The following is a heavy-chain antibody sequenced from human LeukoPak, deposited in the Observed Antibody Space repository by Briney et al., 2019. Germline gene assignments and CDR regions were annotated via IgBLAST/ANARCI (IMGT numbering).Heavy chain of an antibody. J-gene: IGHJ4*02. V-gene: IGHV1-58*02. CDR2: IVVGSGNT. CDR3: AARMSDSKEAAAGTIDY. Sequence: SVKVSCKASGFTFTSSAMQWVRQARGQRLEWIGWIVVGSGNTNYAQKFQERVTITRDMSTSTAYMELSSLRSEDTAVYYCAARMSDSKEAAAGTIDYWGQGTLVTVSS. CDR1: GFTFTSSA. D-gene: IGHD6-13*01.